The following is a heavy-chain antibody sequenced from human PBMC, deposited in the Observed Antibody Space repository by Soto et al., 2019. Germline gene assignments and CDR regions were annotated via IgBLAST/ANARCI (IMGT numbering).Heavy chain of an antibody. CDR2: ISAFNGRT. D-gene: IGHD2-8*01. CDR1: GYIFSRYG. CDR3: ARELGSAMYEPYFYGLDV. J-gene: IGHJ6*02. V-gene: IGHV1-18*01. Sequence: QLLQSGLEVKKPGASVKVSCKASGYIFSRYGIDWVRQAPGHGLEWVGWISAFNGRTIYAQRLQDRVTMTTDVASTTAYMALRSLQSDDTAVYDCARELGSAMYEPYFYGLDVLGQGTTV.